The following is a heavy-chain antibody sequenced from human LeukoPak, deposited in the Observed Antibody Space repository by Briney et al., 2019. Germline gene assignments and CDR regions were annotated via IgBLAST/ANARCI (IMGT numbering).Heavy chain of an antibody. CDR1: GFTFSNYW. D-gene: IGHD2/OR15-2a*01. Sequence: GGSLTLSCAASGFTFSNYWMNWVRQAPGKGPEWVAIIKKDGSEKYYVDSVKGRFTISRDNAKNSLYLQMNSLRADDTAVYFCAGGAGFLIDYWGQGALVTVSS. CDR2: IKKDGSEK. CDR3: AGGAGFLIDY. V-gene: IGHV3-7*01. J-gene: IGHJ4*02.